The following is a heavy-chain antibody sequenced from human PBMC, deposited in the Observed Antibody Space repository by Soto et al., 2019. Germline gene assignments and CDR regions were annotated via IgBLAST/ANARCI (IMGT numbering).Heavy chain of an antibody. Sequence: QVQLVQSGAEVKKPGSSVKVSCKASGGTFNRYAISWVRQAPGQGLEWMGGIIPIFGIGNDAQRFQGRVTITADESTGTAYMELSSLRSEDTGVYYCARSGITLFGVVSIPPHYYSEMDVWGHGTTVTVSS. CDR3: ARSGITLFGVVSIPPHYYSEMDV. J-gene: IGHJ6*02. CDR2: IIPIFGIG. D-gene: IGHD3-3*01. CDR1: GGTFNRYA. V-gene: IGHV1-69*01.